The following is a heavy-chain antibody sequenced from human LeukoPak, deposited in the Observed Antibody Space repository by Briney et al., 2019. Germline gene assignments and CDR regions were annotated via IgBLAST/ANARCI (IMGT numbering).Heavy chain of an antibody. D-gene: IGHD3-10*01. V-gene: IGHV4-30-2*01. CDR2: IYHSGST. CDR1: GGSISSGGYS. CDR3: ARAVSGSYYNY. J-gene: IGHJ4*02. Sequence: SETLSLTCAVSGGSISSGGYSWSWIRQPPGKGLEWIGYIYHSGSTYYNPSLKSRVTISVDTSKNQFSLKLSSVTAADTAVYYCARAVSGSYYNYWGQGTLVTVSS.